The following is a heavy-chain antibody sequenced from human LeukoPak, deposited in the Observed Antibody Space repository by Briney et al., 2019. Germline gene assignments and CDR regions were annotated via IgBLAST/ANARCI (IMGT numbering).Heavy chain of an antibody. Sequence: PGGSLRLSCAVSGFPFSTYGMNWVRQAPGKGLEWVSGIDSGGTTFYADSVKGRFTISRDNSKNTLYLQMNSLRAEDTAVYYCASQGSYYFIDYLGQGTLVTVSS. J-gene: IGHJ4*02. CDR3: ASQGSYYFIDY. CDR1: GFPFSTYG. CDR2: IDSGGTT. D-gene: IGHD1-26*01. V-gene: IGHV3-23*01.